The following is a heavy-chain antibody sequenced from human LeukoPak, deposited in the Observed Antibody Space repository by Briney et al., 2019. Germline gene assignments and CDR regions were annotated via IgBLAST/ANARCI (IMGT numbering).Heavy chain of an antibody. V-gene: IGHV3-23*01. J-gene: IGHJ4*02. D-gene: IGHD1-26*01. CDR3: TREVSGSLYFDY. CDR2: ISGSGGST. Sequence: GGSLRLSCAASRFTFSSYAMSWVRQAPGKGLEWVSAISGSGGSTYYADSVEGRFTISRDNAKNTVYLQMNSLRAEDTAVYYCTREVSGSLYFDYWGQGTLVTVSS. CDR1: RFTFSSYA.